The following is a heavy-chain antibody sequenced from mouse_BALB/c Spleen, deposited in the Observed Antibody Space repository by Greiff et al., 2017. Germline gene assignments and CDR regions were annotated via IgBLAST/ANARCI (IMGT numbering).Heavy chain of an antibody. J-gene: IGHJ4*01. CDR3: ARHLDYYGYYAMDY. D-gene: IGHD1-2*01. V-gene: IGHV5-12-1*01. CDR1: GFAFSSYD. CDR2: ISSGGGST. Sequence: QLVESGGGLVKPGGSLKLSCAASGFAFSSYDMSWVRQTPEKRLEWVAYISSGGGSTYYPDTVKGRFTISRDNAKNTLYLQMSSLKSEDTAMYYCARHLDYYGYYAMDYWGQGTSVTVSS.